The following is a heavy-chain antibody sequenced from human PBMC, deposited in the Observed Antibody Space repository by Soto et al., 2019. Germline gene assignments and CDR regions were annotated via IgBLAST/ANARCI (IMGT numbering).Heavy chain of an antibody. J-gene: IGHJ4*02. CDR1: GDSVSSNSAA. V-gene: IGHV6-1*01. Sequence: SQTLSLTCAISGDSVSSNSAAWNWIRQSPSRGLEWLGRTYYRSKWYNDYAVSVKSRITINPDTSKNQFSLQLNSVTPEDTAVYYCARVGERAAAGMDYFDYWGQGTLVTVSS. CDR2: TYYRSKWYN. CDR3: ARVGERAAAGMDYFDY. D-gene: IGHD6-13*01.